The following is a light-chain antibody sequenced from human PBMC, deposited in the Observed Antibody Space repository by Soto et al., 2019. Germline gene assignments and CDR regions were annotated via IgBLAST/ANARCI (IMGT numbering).Light chain of an antibody. V-gene: IGKV1-17*03. CDR3: LQHNTYPYT. J-gene: IGKJ2*01. CDR1: QDINRF. CDR2: DTS. Sequence: DVQMIQSPSAMSASVGDRVTITCRASQDINRFVAWFQQKPGKAPERLIYDTSTLQVGVPSRFSGGGSGTEFTLAISGLQPDDSATYYCLQHNTYPYTFGQGTKLEIK.